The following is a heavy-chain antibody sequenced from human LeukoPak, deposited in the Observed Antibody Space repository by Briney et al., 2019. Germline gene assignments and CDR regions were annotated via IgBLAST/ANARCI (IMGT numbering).Heavy chain of an antibody. J-gene: IGHJ5*02. CDR3: AKRYGSSGFNWFDP. CDR1: GFTFSSYA. V-gene: IGHV3-23*01. D-gene: IGHD6-19*01. CDR2: ISGNGDST. Sequence: GGSLRLSCAASGFTFSSYALSWVRQAPGKGLEWVSTISGNGDSTYYADSVKGRFTISRDNSKNTLYLQMNSLRAEDTAVYYCAKRYGSSGFNWFDPWGREPWSPSP.